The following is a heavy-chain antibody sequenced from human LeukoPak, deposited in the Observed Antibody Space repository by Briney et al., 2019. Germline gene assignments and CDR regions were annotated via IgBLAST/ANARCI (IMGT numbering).Heavy chain of an antibody. Sequence: ASVKVSCKASGYTFTSYGISWVRQAPGQGLEWMGWISAYNGNTNYAQKLQGRVTMTTDTSTSTAYMEPRSPRSDDTAVYYCARGPYCGGDCSNYYYYYMDVWGKGTTVTVSS. D-gene: IGHD2-21*01. CDR3: ARGPYCGGDCSNYYYYYMDV. CDR1: GYTFTSYG. CDR2: ISAYNGNT. J-gene: IGHJ6*03. V-gene: IGHV1-18*01.